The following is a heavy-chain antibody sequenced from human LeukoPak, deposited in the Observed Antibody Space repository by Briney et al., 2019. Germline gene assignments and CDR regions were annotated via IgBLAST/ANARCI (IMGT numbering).Heavy chain of an antibody. Sequence: SETLSLTCTVSGGSISSYYWSWIRQPPGKGLEWIGYIYYSGSTNYNPSLKSRVTISVDTSKNQFSLKLSSVTAADTAVYYCARENYGSGSPPGWFDPWGQGTLVTVSS. J-gene: IGHJ5*02. CDR3: ARENYGSGSPPGWFDP. CDR1: GGSISSYY. D-gene: IGHD3-10*01. CDR2: IYYSGST. V-gene: IGHV4-59*01.